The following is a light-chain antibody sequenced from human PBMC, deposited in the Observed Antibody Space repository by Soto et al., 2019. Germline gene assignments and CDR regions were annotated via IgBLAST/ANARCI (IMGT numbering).Light chain of an antibody. J-gene: IGKJ1*01. CDR2: DVS. CDR1: QSLSGN. V-gene: IGKV3-15*01. Sequence: EIVMTQSPATLSVSPGERATLSCRASQSLSGNLAWYQHKPGQAPRLLIYDVSARATGIPARFSGSGSGTEFALTISSLQSEDFAFYYCLQYNYWPRTFGQGTRVEIK. CDR3: LQYNYWPRT.